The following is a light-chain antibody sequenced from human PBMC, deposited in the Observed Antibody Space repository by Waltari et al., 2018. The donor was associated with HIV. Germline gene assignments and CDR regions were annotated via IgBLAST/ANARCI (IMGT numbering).Light chain of an antibody. V-gene: IGLV2-11*01. CDR3: CSYAGSYTHYV. Sequence: QSALTQPRSVSGSTGQSVTSSCTGTSSAGGGYNYVSWYQQHPGKATKVMIDDVSKLPSGVPDRFSGSKSGNTASLTISGFQAEDEADYYCCSYAGSYTHYVFGTGTKVTVL. J-gene: IGLJ1*01. CDR1: SSAGGGYNY. CDR2: DVS.